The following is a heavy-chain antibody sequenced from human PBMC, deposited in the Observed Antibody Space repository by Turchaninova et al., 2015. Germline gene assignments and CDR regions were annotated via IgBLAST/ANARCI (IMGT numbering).Heavy chain of an antibody. J-gene: IGHJ4*02. CDR2: TYYRSKWYN. CDR1: GDSVSSNMAA. D-gene: IGHD2-15*01. CDR3: ARDLWLGGYFDY. Sequence: VQLQPSGPGLVNTAPTSPLTRAISGDSVSSNMAAWNWIRQSPSRGREWLGRTYYRSKWYNDYAVSVKSRITINPDTSKNQFSLQLNSVTPEDTAVYYCARDLWLGGYFDYWGQGTLVTVSS. V-gene: IGHV6-1*01.